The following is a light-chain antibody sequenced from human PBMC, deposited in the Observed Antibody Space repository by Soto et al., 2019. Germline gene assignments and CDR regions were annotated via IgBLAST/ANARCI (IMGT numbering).Light chain of an antibody. CDR1: GSNIGAGYD. CDR3: QSYDSSLSGSGV. J-gene: IGLJ3*02. V-gene: IGLV1-40*01. Sequence: QAVVTQPPSVSGAPGQRVTISCTGSGSNIGAGYDVHWYQQLPGTAPKLLIYGNSNRPSGVPDRFSGSKSGTSASLAITGLQAEDEADYYCQSYDSSLSGSGVFGGGTKVTVL. CDR2: GNS.